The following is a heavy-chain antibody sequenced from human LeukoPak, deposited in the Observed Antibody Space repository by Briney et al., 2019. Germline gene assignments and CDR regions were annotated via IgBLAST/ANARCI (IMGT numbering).Heavy chain of an antibody. Sequence: AGGSLRLSCAASGFTFSSYWMHWVRQAPGKGLVWVSRINSDGSSTSYADSVKGRFTISRDNAKNTLYLQMNSLRAEDTAVYYCAKDSLSVGATKIDPWGQGTLVTVSS. J-gene: IGHJ5*02. CDR3: AKDSLSVGATKIDP. CDR2: INSDGSST. CDR1: GFTFSSYW. V-gene: IGHV3-74*01. D-gene: IGHD1-26*01.